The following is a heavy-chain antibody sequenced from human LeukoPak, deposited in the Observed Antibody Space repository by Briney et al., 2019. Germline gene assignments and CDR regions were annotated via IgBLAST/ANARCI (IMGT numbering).Heavy chain of an antibody. Sequence: GGSLRLSCAASGFTFDDYGMSWVRQAPGKGLEWVSGINWNGGSTGYADSVKGRFTISRDNAKNSLYLQMNSLRAEDTALYYCARDLRLTYYYYKDVWGKGTTVTVSS. CDR3: ARDLRLTYYYYKDV. D-gene: IGHD3-16*01. CDR2: INWNGGST. V-gene: IGHV3-20*04. CDR1: GFTFDDYG. J-gene: IGHJ6*03.